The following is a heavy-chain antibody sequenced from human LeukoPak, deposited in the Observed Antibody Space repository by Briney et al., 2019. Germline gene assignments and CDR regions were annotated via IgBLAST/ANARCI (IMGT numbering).Heavy chain of an antibody. Sequence: ALVKVSCEASGYTFTGYYMHWVRQAPGQGLEWMGWINPNSGGTNYAQKFQGRVTMTRDTSISTAYMELSRLRSDDTAVYYCASNLPGDGDYGAVWGQGTLVTVSS. J-gene: IGHJ4*02. CDR3: ASNLPGDGDYGAV. D-gene: IGHD4-17*01. V-gene: IGHV1-2*02. CDR1: GYTFTGYY. CDR2: INPNSGGT.